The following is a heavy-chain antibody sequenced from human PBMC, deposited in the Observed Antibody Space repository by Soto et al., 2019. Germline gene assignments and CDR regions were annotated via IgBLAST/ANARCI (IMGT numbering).Heavy chain of an antibody. Sequence: GGSLRLSCVASGFPFSSYAMSWVRQTPGKGLEWVSGISGSGGRTYYADSVKGRFAISRDNSNNTLSLQMHILRVEDTAVYFCAKGGYYSLFDIWGQGTMVTVSS. CDR1: GFPFSSYA. V-gene: IGHV3-23*01. D-gene: IGHD3-16*01. CDR2: ISGSGGRT. J-gene: IGHJ3*02. CDR3: AKGGYYSLFDI.